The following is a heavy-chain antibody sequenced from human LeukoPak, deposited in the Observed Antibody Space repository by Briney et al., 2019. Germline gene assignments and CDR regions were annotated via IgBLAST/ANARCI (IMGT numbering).Heavy chain of an antibody. V-gene: IGHV3-23*01. Sequence: GGSLRLSCAASGFTFSNYAMAWVRQAPRKGLEWVSAITGNGGKTFYADSVKGRLTISRDNSKNTLYLQMNSLRAEDTAVYYCAKGSSHYYDFWSGYSHYFDYWGQGTLVTVSS. CDR1: GFTFSNYA. CDR2: ITGNGGKT. CDR3: AKGSSHYYDFWSGYSHYFDY. D-gene: IGHD3-3*01. J-gene: IGHJ4*02.